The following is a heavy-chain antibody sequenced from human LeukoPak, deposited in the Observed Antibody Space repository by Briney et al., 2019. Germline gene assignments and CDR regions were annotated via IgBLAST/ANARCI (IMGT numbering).Heavy chain of an antibody. Sequence: GGSLRLSCAASGFTSSSYAMSWIRHAPPKGLEWVSAISGSGGSTYYADSVKGRFTISRDNSRDTLYLQMNSLRAEDTAVYYCAKGYYDYVWGSYYFDYWGQGTLVTVSS. J-gene: IGHJ4*02. CDR3: AKGYYDYVWGSYYFDY. CDR1: GFTSSSYA. D-gene: IGHD3-16*01. V-gene: IGHV3-23*01. CDR2: ISGSGGST.